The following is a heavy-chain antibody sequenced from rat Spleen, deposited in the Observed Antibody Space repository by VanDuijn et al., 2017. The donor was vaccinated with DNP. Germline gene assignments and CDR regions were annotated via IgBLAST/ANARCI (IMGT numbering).Heavy chain of an antibody. Sequence: EVQLVESGGGLVQPGRSLKLSCAASGFTFSNYGIHWIRRAPTKGLEWVASISPSGSSTYYRNTVKGRFTISRDNAKSTLYLQMDSLKSEDTATYYCARVLPSDYAMDAWGQGTSVTVSS. J-gene: IGHJ4*01. D-gene: IGHD1-11*01. V-gene: IGHV5-19*01. CDR1: GFTFSNYG. CDR2: ISPSGSST. CDR3: ARVLPSDYAMDA.